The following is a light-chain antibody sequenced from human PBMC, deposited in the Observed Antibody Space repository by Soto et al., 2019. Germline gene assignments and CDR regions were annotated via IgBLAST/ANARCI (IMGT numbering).Light chain of an antibody. J-gene: IGLJ1*01. CDR1: SSDVGAHSF. Sequence: QSVLTQPASVSGSPGQAITISCSGSSSDVGAHSFVSWYQHHPGKAPKLMIYEVSNRPSGVSNRFSGSKSGNTASLTISGLQAEDEADYYCQSYDSSLSGYVFGTGTKVTVL. V-gene: IGLV2-14*01. CDR3: QSYDSSLSGYV. CDR2: EVS.